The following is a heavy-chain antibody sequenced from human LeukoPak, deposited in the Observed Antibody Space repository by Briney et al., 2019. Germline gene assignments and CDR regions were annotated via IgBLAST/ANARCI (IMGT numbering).Heavy chain of an antibody. CDR3: AKDSGIVVLISRPGYSDY. D-gene: IGHD3-22*01. CDR2: ISGDGTNK. V-gene: IGHV3-30*18. Sequence: GGSLRLSCAASGFTFSEYAMHWVRQAPGKGLEWVAVISGDGTNKYYADSVKGRITISRDNSKNTLYLQMNSLRAEDTAVYYCAKDSGIVVLISRPGYSDYWGQGTLVTVSS. CDR1: GFTFSEYA. J-gene: IGHJ4*02.